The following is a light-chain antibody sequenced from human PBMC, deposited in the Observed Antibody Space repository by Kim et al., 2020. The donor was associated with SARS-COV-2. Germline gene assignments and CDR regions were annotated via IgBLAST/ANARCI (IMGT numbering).Light chain of an antibody. V-gene: IGLV3-19*01. CDR1: SLRSYY. J-gene: IGLJ2*01. CDR2: GRN. CDR3: QSRDSGGKVV. Sequence: SSELTQDPVVSVALGQTVRITCQGDSLRSYYATWYQQKPRQAPLLVIYGRNNRPSGIPDRFSGSASGDTASLTISGTQAEDDADFYCQSRDSGGKVVFGGGTQLTVL.